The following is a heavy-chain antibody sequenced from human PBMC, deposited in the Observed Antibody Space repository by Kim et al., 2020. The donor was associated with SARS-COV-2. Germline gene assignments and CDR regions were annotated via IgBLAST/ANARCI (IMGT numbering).Heavy chain of an antibody. CDR1: GYTFTSYG. Sequence: ASVKVSCKASGYTFTSYGISWVRQAPEQGLEWMGWISVYNGNTNYAQKVQGRVTMTTDTSTSTAYMDLRSLRSDDTAVYYCAREKGSSTWHGDGMDVWGQGTTVTVSS. CDR2: ISVYNGNT. D-gene: IGHD6-13*01. CDR3: AREKGSSTWHGDGMDV. J-gene: IGHJ6*02. V-gene: IGHV1-18*01.